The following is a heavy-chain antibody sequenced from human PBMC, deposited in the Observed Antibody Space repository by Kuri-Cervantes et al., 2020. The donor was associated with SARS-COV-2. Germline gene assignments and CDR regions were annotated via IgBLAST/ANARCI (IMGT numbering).Heavy chain of an antibody. CDR1: GYTFTGYY. J-gene: IGHJ6*03. CDR2: MNPNSGNT. Sequence: ASVKVSCKASGYTFTGYYIHWVRQAPGQGLEWMGWMNPNSGNTGYAQKFQGRVTITRNTSISTAYMELSSLRSEDTAVYYCARGLDHFLMDVWGKGTTVTVSS. D-gene: IGHD2/OR15-2a*01. CDR3: ARGLDHFLMDV. V-gene: IGHV1-8*03.